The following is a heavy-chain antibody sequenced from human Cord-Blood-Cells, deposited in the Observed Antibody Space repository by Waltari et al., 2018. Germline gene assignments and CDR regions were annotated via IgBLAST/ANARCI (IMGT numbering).Heavy chain of an antibody. V-gene: IGHV1-69*01. J-gene: IGHJ5*02. CDR2: A. CDR3: ARDPGYYGSGSYPYNWFDP. Sequence: ANYAQKFQGRVTITADESTSTAYMELSSLRSEDTAVYYCARDPGYYGSGSYPYNWFDPWGQGTLVTVSS. D-gene: IGHD3-10*01.